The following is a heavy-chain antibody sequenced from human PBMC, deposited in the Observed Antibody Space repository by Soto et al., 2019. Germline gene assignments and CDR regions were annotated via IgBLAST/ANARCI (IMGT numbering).Heavy chain of an antibody. D-gene: IGHD6-13*01. CDR2: IYYSGST. Sequence: SETLSLTCTVSGGSISSYYWSWIRQPPGKGLEWIGYIYYSGSTNYNPSLRSRVTISVDTSKDQFSLKLSSVTAADTAVYYCARGIAAAGIIFPWWFDPWGQGTLVTVSS. V-gene: IGHV4-59*01. J-gene: IGHJ5*02. CDR3: ARGIAAAGIIFPWWFDP. CDR1: GGSISSYY.